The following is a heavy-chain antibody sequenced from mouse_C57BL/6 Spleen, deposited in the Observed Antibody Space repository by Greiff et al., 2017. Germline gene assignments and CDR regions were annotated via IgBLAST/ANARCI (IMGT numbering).Heavy chain of an antibody. V-gene: IGHV1-81*01. CDR3: ARGRFFAY. Sequence: VQLQQSGAELARPGASVKLSCKASGYTFTSYGISWVKQRTGQGLEWIGEIYPRRGNTYYNEKFKGKATLTADKSSSTAYMELRSLTSEDSAVYFCARGRFFAYWGQGTLVTGAA. J-gene: IGHJ3*01. CDR2: IYPRRGNT. CDR1: GYTFTSYG.